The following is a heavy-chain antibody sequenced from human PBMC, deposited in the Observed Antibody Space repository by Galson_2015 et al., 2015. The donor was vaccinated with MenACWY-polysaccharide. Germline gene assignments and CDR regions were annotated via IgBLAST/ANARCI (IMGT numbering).Heavy chain of an antibody. Sequence: QSGAEVKKPGESLEISCKGSGYSFTSNWIGWVRQMPGKGLEWMGIIYPADSDTRYSPSFQGQVTISADKSISTAYLQWSSLKASDSAVYYCARLSATGTVTFDCWGQGTLVTVSS. CDR2: IYPADSDT. D-gene: IGHD4-17*01. CDR1: GYSFTSNW. J-gene: IGHJ4*02. CDR3: ARLSATGTVTFDC. V-gene: IGHV5-51*03.